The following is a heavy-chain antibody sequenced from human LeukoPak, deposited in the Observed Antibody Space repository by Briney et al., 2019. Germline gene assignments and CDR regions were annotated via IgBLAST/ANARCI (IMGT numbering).Heavy chain of an antibody. J-gene: IGHJ4*02. V-gene: IGHV1-2*02. CDR3: AREEPVAATGPDY. CDR2: INPNSGGT. CDR1: GYTFTSYG. D-gene: IGHD6-19*01. Sequence: ASVKVSCKASGYTFTSYGISWVRQAPGQGLEWMGWINPNSGGTNYAQRFQGRVTMTRDTSISTAYMELSRLRSVDTAVYYCAREEPVAATGPDYWGQGTLVTVSS.